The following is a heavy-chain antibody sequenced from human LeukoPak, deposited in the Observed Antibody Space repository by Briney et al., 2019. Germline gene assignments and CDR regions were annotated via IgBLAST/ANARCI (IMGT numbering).Heavy chain of an antibody. D-gene: IGHD2-2*01. J-gene: IGHJ3*02. Sequence: GGSLRLSCAASGFTFSSYSMNWVRQAPRKGLEWVSSISSSSSYIYYADSVKGRFTISRDNAKNSLYLQMNSLRAEDTAVYYCARDDCSSTSCYPPGAFDIWGQGTMVTVSS. CDR1: GFTFSSYS. CDR2: ISSSSSYI. CDR3: ARDDCSSTSCYPPGAFDI. V-gene: IGHV3-21*01.